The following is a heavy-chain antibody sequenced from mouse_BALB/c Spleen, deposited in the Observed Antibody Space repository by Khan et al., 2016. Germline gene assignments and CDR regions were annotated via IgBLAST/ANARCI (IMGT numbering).Heavy chain of an antibody. Sequence: QIQLVQSGPELKKPGETVKISCKASGYTFTNYGMNWVKQAPGKGLKWMGGINTYIGETTYAADFKGRFAFSLETSASTAYLQINNLKKDDTTTYYCASGGDYGGFTYWGQGTLFTVSA. CDR1: GYTFTNYG. CDR3: ASGGDYGGFTY. V-gene: IGHV9-3-1*01. D-gene: IGHD2-13*01. J-gene: IGHJ3*01. CDR2: INTYIGET.